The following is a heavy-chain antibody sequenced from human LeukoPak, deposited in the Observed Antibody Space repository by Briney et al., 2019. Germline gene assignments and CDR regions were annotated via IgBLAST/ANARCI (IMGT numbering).Heavy chain of an antibody. Sequence: PSETLSLTCAVYGGSFSGYYWSWIRQPPGKGLEWIGEINHSGSTNYNPSLKSRVTMSLDTSRNLFSLKLNSVTAADTAVNYCVRDGPSWGLLWGQGALVTVSS. V-gene: IGHV4-34*01. CDR1: GGSFSGYY. CDR2: INHSGST. CDR3: VRDGPSWGLL. J-gene: IGHJ4*02. D-gene: IGHD7-27*01.